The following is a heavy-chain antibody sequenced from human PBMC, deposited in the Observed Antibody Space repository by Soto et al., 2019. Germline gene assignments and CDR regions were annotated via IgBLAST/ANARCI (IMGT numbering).Heavy chain of an antibody. V-gene: IGHV5-51*01. D-gene: IGHD3-16*01. Sequence: SNNGSGCSFVSYCIGWMRQKPGKGLEWRGIIYPGESDTSYSPPFQGQVTISADKSLSTAYLQWSSLKASDTAMYYCARLGGGAPLCFYGIGVWGQRPTGTLSS. J-gene: IGHJ6*01. CDR1: GCSFVSYC. CDR3: ARLGGGAPLCFYGIGV. CDR2: IYPGESDT.